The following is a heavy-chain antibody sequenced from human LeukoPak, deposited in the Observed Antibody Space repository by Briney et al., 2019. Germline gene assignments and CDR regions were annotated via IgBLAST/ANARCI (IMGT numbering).Heavy chain of an antibody. V-gene: IGHV3-48*01. CDR1: GFTFSSYA. D-gene: IGHD3-22*01. CDR3: APKMYYYDSSAYYPFDY. Sequence: GGSLRLSCAGSGFTFSSYAMSWVSQDPGKGLEWVSYISSSSSTIHYADSVKGRFTISRDNAKNSLYLEMNSLRAEDTAVYYCAPKMYYYDSSAYYPFDYWGQGTLVTVSS. J-gene: IGHJ4*02. CDR2: ISSSSSTI.